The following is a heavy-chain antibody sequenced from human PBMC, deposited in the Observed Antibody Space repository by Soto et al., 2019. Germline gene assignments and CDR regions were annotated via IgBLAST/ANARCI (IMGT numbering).Heavy chain of an antibody. D-gene: IGHD6-6*01. CDR2: INHSGST. J-gene: IGHJ6*02. CDR3: ASFSPYSSSFYCGMDV. V-gene: IGHV4-34*01. CDR1: GGSFSGYY. Sequence: SETLSLTCAVCGGSFSGYYWSWIRQPPGKGLEWIGEINHSGSTNYNPSLKSRATISVGTSKNQFSLKLSSVTAADTAVYYCASFSPYSSSFYCGMDVWGQGTTVTVSS.